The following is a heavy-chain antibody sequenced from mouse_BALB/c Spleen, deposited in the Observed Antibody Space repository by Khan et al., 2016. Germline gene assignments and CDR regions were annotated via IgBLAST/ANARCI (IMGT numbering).Heavy chain of an antibody. D-gene: IGHD2-3*01. V-gene: IGHV1-9*01. Sequence: QVQLKESGAELMKPGASVKISCKATGYTFSSYWIEWVKQRPGHGLEWIGEILPGSGSTNYNEKFKGKATFTADTSSNTAYMQLSSLTSEDSAVYYCARRGWLLPNWYFDVWGAGTTVTVCS. CDR1: GYTFSSYW. CDR3: ARRGWLLPNWYFDV. J-gene: IGHJ1*01. CDR2: ILPGSGST.